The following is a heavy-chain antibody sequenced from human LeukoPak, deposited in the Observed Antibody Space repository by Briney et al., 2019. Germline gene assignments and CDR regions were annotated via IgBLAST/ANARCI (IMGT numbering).Heavy chain of an antibody. CDR3: ARDSTGWALDY. V-gene: IGHV3-53*01. CDR2: IYSGGST. CDR1: VFTVSSNY. D-gene: IGHD2-8*02. Sequence: GGSLRLSCAASVFTVSSNYMSWVRQATGKGLEWVSVIYSGGSTYYADSVKGRFTISRDNSKNTLYLQMNSLRAEDTAVYYCARDSTGWALDYWGQGTLVTVSS. J-gene: IGHJ4*02.